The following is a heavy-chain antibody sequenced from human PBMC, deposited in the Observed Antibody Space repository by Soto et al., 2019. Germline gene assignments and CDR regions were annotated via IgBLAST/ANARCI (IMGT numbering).Heavy chain of an antibody. CDR2: ISYDGNNK. Sequence: QVQLVESGGGVVQPGRSLRLSCAASTFTLSTYGMHWVRQAPGKGLEWVAVISYDGNNKYYADSVKGRFTISRDNSRNTLSLQMNSLTTEDTAVYYCARGAEYQVLSRDYFYGMDVWGHWIMVTVSS. D-gene: IGHD2-2*01. J-gene: IGHJ6*02. CDR3: ARGAEYQVLSRDYFYGMDV. V-gene: IGHV3-30*03. CDR1: TFTLSTYG.